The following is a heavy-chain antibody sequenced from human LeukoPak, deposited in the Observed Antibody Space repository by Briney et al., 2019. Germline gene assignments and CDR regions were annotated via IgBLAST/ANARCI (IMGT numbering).Heavy chain of an antibody. J-gene: IGHJ6*02. D-gene: IGHD5-24*01. V-gene: IGHV1-69*04. CDR1: GGTFSSCA. CDR3: ARPEIEMATIPGYYYGMDV. Sequence: SVKVSCKASGGTFSSCAISWVRQAPGQGLEWVGRIIPILGIANYAQKFQGRVTITADKSTSTAYMELSSLRPEDTAVYYCARPEIEMATIPGYYYGMDVWGQGTTVTVSS. CDR2: IIPILGIA.